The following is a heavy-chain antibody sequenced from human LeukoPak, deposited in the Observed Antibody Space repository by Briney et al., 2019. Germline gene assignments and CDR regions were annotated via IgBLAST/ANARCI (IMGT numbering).Heavy chain of an antibody. CDR3: SRLRGYSYGYADY. J-gene: IGHJ4*02. CDR2: ISSSGSTI. V-gene: IGHV3-48*04. Sequence: GGSLRLSCAASGFTFSGYGMNWVRQAPGKGLEWVSYISSSGSTIDYADSVKGRFTISRDNAKNSLYLQMNSLRAEDTAVYYCSRLRGYSYGYADYWGQGTLVTVSS. CDR1: GFTFSGYG. D-gene: IGHD5-18*01.